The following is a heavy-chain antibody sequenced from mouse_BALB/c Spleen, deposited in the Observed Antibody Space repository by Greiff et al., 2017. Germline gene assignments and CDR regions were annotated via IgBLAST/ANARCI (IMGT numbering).Heavy chain of an antibody. Sequence: EVKLVESGGGLVKPGGSLKLSCAASGFTFSSFGMHWVRQAPEKGLEWVAYISSGSSTIYYADTVKGRFTISRDNPKNTLFLQMTSLRSEDTAMYYCARKGIYSRVGYAMDYWGQGTSVTVSS. D-gene: IGHD1-1*01. CDR1: GFTFSSFG. CDR3: ARKGIYSRVGYAMDY. CDR2: ISSGSSTI. J-gene: IGHJ4*01. V-gene: IGHV5-17*02.